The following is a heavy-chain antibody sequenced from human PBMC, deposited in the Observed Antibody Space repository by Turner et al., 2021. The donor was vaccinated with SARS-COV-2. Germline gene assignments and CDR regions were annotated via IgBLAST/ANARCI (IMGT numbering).Heavy chain of an antibody. V-gene: IGHV3-7*04. D-gene: IGHD2-15*01. CDR3: ARDPNSGASL. CDR2: IKQDGSEK. CDR1: GFTFSNW. J-gene: IGHJ4*02. Sequence: EEQLVESGGGLVQPGGSLRLSCTASGFTFSNWMHWVRQAQGKGLEWVSNIKQDGSEKYFVDSVKGRFTISRDNAKNSLYLQMNSLRAEDTAVYHCARDPNSGASLWGQGILVTVSS.